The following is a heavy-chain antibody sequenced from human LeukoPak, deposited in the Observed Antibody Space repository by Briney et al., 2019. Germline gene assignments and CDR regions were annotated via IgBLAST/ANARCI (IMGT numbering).Heavy chain of an antibody. CDR2: INPSGGST. D-gene: IGHD5-18*01. Sequence: ASVKVSCKASGYTFTSYYMHWVRQAPGQGLEWMGIINPSGGSTSYAQKFQGRFTMTRDTSISTAYMELSGLRSDDTAVYYCARDRERDGTAMGPYYYYYYYMDVWGKGTTVTVTS. CDR1: GYTFTSYY. V-gene: IGHV1-46*01. CDR3: ARDRERDGTAMGPYYYYYYYMDV. J-gene: IGHJ6*03.